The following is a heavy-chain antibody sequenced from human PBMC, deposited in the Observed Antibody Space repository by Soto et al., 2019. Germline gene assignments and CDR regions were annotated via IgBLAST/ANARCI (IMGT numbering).Heavy chain of an antibody. CDR3: ARDGTTYYDYVWGSYRYPYYFDY. J-gene: IGHJ4*02. CDR1: GGTFSSYA. CDR2: IIPIFGTA. D-gene: IGHD3-16*02. V-gene: IGHV1-69*13. Sequence: AASVKVSCKASGGTFSSYAISWVRQAPGQGLEWMGGIIPIFGTANYAQKFQGRVTITADESTSTAYMELSSLRSEDTAVYYCARDGTTYYDYVWGSYRYPYYFDYWGQGTLVTVSS.